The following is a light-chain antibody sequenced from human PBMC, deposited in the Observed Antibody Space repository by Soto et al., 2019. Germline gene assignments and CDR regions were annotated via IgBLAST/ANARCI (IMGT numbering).Light chain of an antibody. V-gene: IGLV3-21*02. CDR1: NIGSKS. Sequence: SYEPTQPPSVSLAPGQTARITCGGNNIGSKSVHWYQQKPGQAHVLVVYDDSDRPSGIPERFSGSNSGNTATLTTSRVEAGDEAYYYCQVWDSSSAHVVVGGGTKLTVL. J-gene: IGLJ2*01. CDR2: DDS. CDR3: QVWDSSSAHVV.